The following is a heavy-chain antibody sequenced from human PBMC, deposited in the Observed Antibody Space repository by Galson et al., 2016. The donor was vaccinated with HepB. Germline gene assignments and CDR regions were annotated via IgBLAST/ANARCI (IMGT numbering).Heavy chain of an antibody. V-gene: IGHV4-4*02. D-gene: IGHD2-2*01. J-gene: IGHJ4*03. CDR3: PTIRLLCLGPTCYGVGLDY. CDR1: GGSISTNSW. Sequence: ETLSLTCAVSGGSISTNSWWHWVRQSPGKGLEWMGEIYHSGATNYNPSLKSRVTISVANPKNQFSLCLSSVTAADTAVYYCPTIRLLCLGPTCYGVGLDYWGHGTLVTVSS. CDR2: IYHSGAT.